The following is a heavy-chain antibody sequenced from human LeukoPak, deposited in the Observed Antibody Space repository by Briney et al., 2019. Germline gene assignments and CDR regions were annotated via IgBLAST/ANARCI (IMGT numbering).Heavy chain of an antibody. CDR1: GGTFSSYA. V-gene: IGHV1-69*13. Sequence: ASVKVSCKASGGTFSSYAISWVRQAPGQGLEWMGGIIPIFGTANYAQKFQGRVTITADESTSTAYMELRSLRSDDTAVYYCARDILESGSYPYYFDYWGQGTLVTVSS. CDR2: IIPIFGTA. J-gene: IGHJ4*02. CDR3: ARDILESGSYPYYFDY. D-gene: IGHD1-26*01.